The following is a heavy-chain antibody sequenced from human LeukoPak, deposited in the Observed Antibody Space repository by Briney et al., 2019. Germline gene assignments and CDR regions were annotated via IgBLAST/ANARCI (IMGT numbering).Heavy chain of an antibody. J-gene: IGHJ4*02. CDR3: ARQMGNTPGRGFDY. V-gene: IGHV4-39*07. CDR1: GGSISSSSYY. CDR2: IYYSGST. D-gene: IGHD3-10*01. Sequence: SETLSLTCTVSGGSISSSSYYWGWIRQPPGKGLEWIGSIYYSGSTYYNPSLKSRVTISVDTSKNQFSLKLSSVTAEDTAVYYCARQMGNTPGRGFDYWGQGTLVTVSS.